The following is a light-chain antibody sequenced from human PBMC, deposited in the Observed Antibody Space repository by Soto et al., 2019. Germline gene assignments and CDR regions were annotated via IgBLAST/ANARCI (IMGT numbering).Light chain of an antibody. Sequence: DIQLTQSPSFLSASVGDRVTITCRASQGISSYLAWYQQKPGKVPKLLIYGASTLQSGVPSRFSGSGSGTDFTLTISSLQTEDVATYYCQNYNRAPWTFGQGTKVESK. CDR1: QGISSY. CDR3: QNYNRAPWT. V-gene: IGKV1-27*01. J-gene: IGKJ1*01. CDR2: GAS.